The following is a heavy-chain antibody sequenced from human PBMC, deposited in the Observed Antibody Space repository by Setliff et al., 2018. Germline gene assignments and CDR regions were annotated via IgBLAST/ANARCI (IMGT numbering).Heavy chain of an antibody. CDR2: ISGHNGKT. Sequence: ASVKVSCKTSGYTFTNYGISWLRLAPGQGLEWMGWISGHNGKTIIESKFQGRVALTTDTGSDTAYMELRNLRSDDAAIYYCAKEPAISLTEAIRRSYYDYALDVWGQGTTVTVSS. J-gene: IGHJ6*02. CDR3: AKEPAISLTEAIRRSYYDYALDV. CDR1: GYTFTNYG. D-gene: IGHD3-9*01. V-gene: IGHV1-18*01.